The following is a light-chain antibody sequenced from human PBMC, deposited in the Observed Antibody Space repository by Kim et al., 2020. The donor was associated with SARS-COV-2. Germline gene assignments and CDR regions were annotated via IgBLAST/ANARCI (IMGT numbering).Light chain of an antibody. CDR1: SIGSKR. Sequence: PGKTARVSCGGNSIGSKRVHWYQQKSGQAPVLVIYYDSDRPSGILERFSGSNSGNTATLTISRVEAGDEADYYCQVWDSSSDHRVVFGGGTQLTVL. J-gene: IGLJ2*01. CDR3: QVWDSSSDHRVV. CDR2: YDS. V-gene: IGLV3-21*04.